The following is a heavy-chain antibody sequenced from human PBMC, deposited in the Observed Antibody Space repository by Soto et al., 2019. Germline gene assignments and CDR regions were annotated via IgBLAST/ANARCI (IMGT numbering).Heavy chain of an antibody. CDR1: GGSISSYY. CDR2: IYYSGST. CDR3: ARARSIPLYDFWKYGMDV. J-gene: IGHJ6*02. V-gene: IGHV4-59*01. D-gene: IGHD3-3*01. Sequence: SETLSLTCTVSGGSISSYYWSWIRQPPGKGLEWIGYIYYSGSTNYNPSLKSRVTIPVDTSKNQFSLKLSSVTAADTAVYYCARARSIPLYDFWKYGMDVWGQGTTVTVSS.